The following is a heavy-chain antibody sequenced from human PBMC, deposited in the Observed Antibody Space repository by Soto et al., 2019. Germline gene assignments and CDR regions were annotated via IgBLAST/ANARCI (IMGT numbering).Heavy chain of an antibody. CDR2: AWYDGSNG. Sequence: GGSLRLSCSSSGFIFSNFGTHWVRQAPGKGLEWVAGAWYDGSNGVSADSVKGRFTISRDNSKNTLYLQMTSLRAEDTAVYYCARDPRTARASAMDVWGQGTTVNVYS. D-gene: IGHD6-6*01. CDR3: ARDPRTARASAMDV. J-gene: IGHJ6*02. V-gene: IGHV3-33*01. CDR1: GFIFSNFG.